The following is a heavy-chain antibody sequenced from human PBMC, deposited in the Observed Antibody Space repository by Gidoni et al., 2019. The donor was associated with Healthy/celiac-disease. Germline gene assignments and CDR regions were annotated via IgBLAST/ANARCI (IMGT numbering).Heavy chain of an antibody. V-gene: IGHV3-30-3*01. CDR1: GFTFSSYA. Sequence: QVQLVESGGGVVQPGRSLRLSCSASGFTFSSYAMHWVRQAPGKGLEWVAVISYDGSNKYYADSVKGRFTISRDNSKNTLYLQMNSLRAEDTAVYYCARSGYYGSGEAFDIWGQGTMVTVSS. J-gene: IGHJ3*02. D-gene: IGHD3-10*01. CDR2: ISYDGSNK. CDR3: ARSGYYGSGEAFDI.